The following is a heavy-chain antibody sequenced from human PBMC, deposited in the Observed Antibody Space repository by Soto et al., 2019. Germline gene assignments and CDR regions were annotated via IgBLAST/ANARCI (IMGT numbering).Heavy chain of an antibody. Sequence: QVQLVQSGAEVKKPGASVKVSCKASGYTFSNYDINWVRQATGQGLEWMGWMNPNSGNTGYAQKFHGRVSMTRHNSISTAYMGLSSLRSVDPAVYYCGRGRMEDYWGQGTLVTVSS. CDR3: GRGRMEDY. D-gene: IGHD1-1*01. J-gene: IGHJ4*02. CDR1: GYTFSNYD. CDR2: MNPNSGNT. V-gene: IGHV1-8*01.